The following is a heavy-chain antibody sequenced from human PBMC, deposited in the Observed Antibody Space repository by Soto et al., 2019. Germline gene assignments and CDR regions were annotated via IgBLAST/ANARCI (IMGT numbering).Heavy chain of an antibody. CDR3: ASLTTETVETTGTVDY. Sequence: ASVKVSCKVSGYTVTDLSMHWVRQTPGKGLEWMGGFDPEDGEAIYAQKFQDRLTMTVDTSTDTVHMELGSLRSEDSAVYYCASLTTETVETTGTVDYWGQGTLVTV. V-gene: IGHV1-24*01. CDR1: GYTVTDLS. CDR2: FDPEDGEA. J-gene: IGHJ4*02. D-gene: IGHD4-17*01.